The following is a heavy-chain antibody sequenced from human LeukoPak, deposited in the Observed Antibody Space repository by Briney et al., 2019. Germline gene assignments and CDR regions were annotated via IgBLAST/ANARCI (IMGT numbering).Heavy chain of an antibody. V-gene: IGHV4-34*01. CDR1: GGSSSGYY. CDR2: INHSGST. CDR3: ARGPTSAY. Sequence: PSETLSLTCAVYGGSSSGYYWSWIRQPPGKGLEWIGEINHSGSTNYNPSLKSRVTISVDTSKNQFSLKLGSVTAADTAVYYCARGPTSAYWGQGTLVTVSS. J-gene: IGHJ4*02.